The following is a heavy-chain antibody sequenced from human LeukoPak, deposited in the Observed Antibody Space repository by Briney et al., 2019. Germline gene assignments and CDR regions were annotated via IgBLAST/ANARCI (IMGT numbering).Heavy chain of an antibody. CDR3: ARVARIQLWLRDNWFDP. CDR1: GYTFTGYY. V-gene: IGHV1-2*02. J-gene: IGHJ5*02. D-gene: IGHD5-18*01. Sequence: GASVKVSCKASGYTFTGYYMHWVRQAPGQGLEWMGWINPNSGGTNYAQKFQGRVTMTRDTSISTAYMELSRLRSDDTAVYYCARVARIQLWLRDNWFDPWGQGTLVTVSS. CDR2: INPNSGGT.